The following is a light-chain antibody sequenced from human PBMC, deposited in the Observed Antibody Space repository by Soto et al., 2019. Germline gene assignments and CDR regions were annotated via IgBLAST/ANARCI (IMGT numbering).Light chain of an antibody. J-gene: IGKJ5*01. Sequence: EVALTQAPATLSLSPGEGATLSCRASQNVRTFLDWYQQKPGQAPRLLIYGASTRATGIPDRFSGSGSGTDFSLTIRGLRPEDFAVYYCQQYRMSPNTFGQGTRLEIK. V-gene: IGKV3-20*01. CDR2: GAS. CDR3: QQYRMSPNT. CDR1: QNVRTF.